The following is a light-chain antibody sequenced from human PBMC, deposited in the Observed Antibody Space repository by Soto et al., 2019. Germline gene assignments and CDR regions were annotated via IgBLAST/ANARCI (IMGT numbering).Light chain of an antibody. J-gene: IGKJ4*01. CDR3: QQYNTYPLT. V-gene: IGKV1-5*01. CDR2: DAS. Sequence: DIQMTQSPSTLSASVGDRVTITCRASQTISNWLAWYQQKPGKAPKVLIFDASTLDGGVPSRFSGRRCGTDFTLTISSLQPSDFATYYCQQYNTYPLTFGGGTKVDIK. CDR1: QTISNW.